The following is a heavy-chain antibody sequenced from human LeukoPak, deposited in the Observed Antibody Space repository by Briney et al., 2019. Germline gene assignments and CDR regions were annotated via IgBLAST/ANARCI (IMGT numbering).Heavy chain of an antibody. CDR2: IYYSGST. D-gene: IGHD2-15*01. Sequence: ASQTLSLTCTVSGGSISSGDYYWSWIRQPPGKGLEWIGYIYYSGSTYYNPSLKSRVTISVDTSKNQFSLKLSSVTAADTAVYYCARVGPLGYCSGGSCRRFDPWGQGTLVTVSS. CDR1: GGSISSGDYY. J-gene: IGHJ5*02. V-gene: IGHV4-30-4*01. CDR3: ARVGPLGYCSGGSCRRFDP.